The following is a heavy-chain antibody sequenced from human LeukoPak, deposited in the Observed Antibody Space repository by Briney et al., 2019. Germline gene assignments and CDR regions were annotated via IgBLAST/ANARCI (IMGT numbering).Heavy chain of an antibody. CDR3: AKGGVDYSNPLDY. D-gene: IGHD4-11*01. V-gene: IGHV3-23*01. J-gene: IGHJ4*02. CDR2: ISGSGGGT. CDR1: QFTFSSYA. Sequence: GGSLRLSCAAPQFTFSSYAMSWVRQAPGKGLAWVSAISGSGGGTYYADSVKGRFTISRDNSKNTLYLQMGSLRAEDTAVYYCAKGGVDYSNPLDYWGQGTLVTVSS.